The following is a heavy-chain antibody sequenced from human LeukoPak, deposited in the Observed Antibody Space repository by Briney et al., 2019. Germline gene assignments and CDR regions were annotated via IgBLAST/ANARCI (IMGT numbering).Heavy chain of an antibody. CDR3: ARLRTVYYYYYMDV. J-gene: IGHJ6*03. D-gene: IGHD3/OR15-3a*01. V-gene: IGHV1-18*01. CDR2: ISAYNGNT. CDR1: GYTFTSYG. Sequence: GASVKVSCKASGYTFTSYGISWVRQAPGQGLEWMGWISAYNGNTNYAQKLQGRVTMTTDTSTSTAYMELSRLRSDDTAVYYCARLRTVYYYYYMDVWGKGTTVTVSS.